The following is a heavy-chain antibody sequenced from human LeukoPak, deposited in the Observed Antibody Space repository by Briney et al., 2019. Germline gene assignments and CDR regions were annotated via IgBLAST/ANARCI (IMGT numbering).Heavy chain of an antibody. D-gene: IGHD5-12*01. V-gene: IGHV3-23*01. Sequence: GGSLRLSCAASGFTFSSYAMSWVRQAPGKGLEWVSAISGSGGSTYYADSVKGRFTISRDNAKNSLYLQMNSLRAEDTAVYYCAREGVDIVATGFDYWGQGTLVTVSS. CDR2: ISGSGGST. CDR1: GFTFSSYA. J-gene: IGHJ4*02. CDR3: AREGVDIVATGFDY.